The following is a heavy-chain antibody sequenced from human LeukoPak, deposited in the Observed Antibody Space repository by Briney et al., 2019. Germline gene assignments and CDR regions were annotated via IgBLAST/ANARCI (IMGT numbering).Heavy chain of an antibody. D-gene: IGHD3-22*01. J-gene: IGHJ3*02. CDR2: IYYSGST. Sequence: SETLPLTCTVSGGSISSSSYYWGWIRQPPGKGLEWIGSIYYSGSTYYNPSLKSRVTISVDTSKNQFSLKLSSVTAADTAVYYCARQHYYDSSGYAVAFDIWGQGTMVTVSS. CDR1: GGSISSSSYY. V-gene: IGHV4-39*01. CDR3: ARQHYYDSSGYAVAFDI.